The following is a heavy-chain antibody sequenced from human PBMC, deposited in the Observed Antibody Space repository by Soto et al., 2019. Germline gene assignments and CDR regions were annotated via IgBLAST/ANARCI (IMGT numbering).Heavy chain of an antibody. CDR1: GYTFNIYG. V-gene: IGHV1-18*01. Sequence: QIQLVQSGAEVKKPGASVKVSCKASGYTFNIYGINWVRQAPGQGLEWMGWISAFNGKTNYAQNDQGRVTMTTDTSTSTAYVELRSLRSDDTAVDYWARDRVPKSSGFCPFDYWGHGTLVTVSS. D-gene: IGHD3-22*01. J-gene: IGHJ4*01. CDR3: ARDRVPKSSGFCPFDY. CDR2: ISAFNGKT.